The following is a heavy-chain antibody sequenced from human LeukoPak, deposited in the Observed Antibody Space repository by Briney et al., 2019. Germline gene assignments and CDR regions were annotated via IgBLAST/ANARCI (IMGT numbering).Heavy chain of an antibody. CDR2: ISGDAVSS. J-gene: IGHJ4*02. Sequence: PGGSLRISFAASGFIFHDYAMHGLRQVPGRGLEWVSLISGDAVSSFYADSVRGRFTIYRDNNNNSLSLQMHSLTSEDTAFYYCAREQFSHTSNFFDKWGQGILVTVSS. CDR3: AREQFSHTSNFFDK. CDR1: GFIFHDYA. D-gene: IGHD5-24*01. V-gene: IGHV3-43*02.